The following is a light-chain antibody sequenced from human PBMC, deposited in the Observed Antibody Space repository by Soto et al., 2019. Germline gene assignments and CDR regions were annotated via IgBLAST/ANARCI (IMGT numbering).Light chain of an antibody. J-gene: IGKJ5*01. Sequence: EIVLTQSPGTLSLSPGERATLSCRASQSVSSNYFAWYQQKTGQAPRLLIYGASSRATGIPDWFSGSGSGPDFTLTISRLEPEDVAVYYCQQYGSSLSITFGQGTRLEIK. CDR1: QSVSSNY. V-gene: IGKV3-20*01. CDR2: GAS. CDR3: QQYGSSLSIT.